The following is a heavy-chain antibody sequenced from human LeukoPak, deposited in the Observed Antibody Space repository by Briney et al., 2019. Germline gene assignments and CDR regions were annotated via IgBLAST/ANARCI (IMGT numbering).Heavy chain of an antibody. CDR2: INHSGGT. CDR3: ARGRVVRGVRRYNWFDP. CDR1: GGSFSGYY. J-gene: IGHJ5*02. D-gene: IGHD3-10*01. V-gene: IGHV4-34*01. Sequence: PSETLSLTCAVYGGSFSGYYWSWIRQPPGKGLEWIGEINHSGGTNYNPSLKSRVTISVDTSKNQFSLKLSSVTAADTAVYYCARGRVVRGVRRYNWFDPWGQGTLVTVSS.